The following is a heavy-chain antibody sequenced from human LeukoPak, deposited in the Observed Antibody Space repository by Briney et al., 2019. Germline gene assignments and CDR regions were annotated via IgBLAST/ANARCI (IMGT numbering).Heavy chain of an antibody. CDR3: ARGGYSYGGHRY. D-gene: IGHD5-18*01. J-gene: IGHJ4*02. Sequence: GGSLRLSCAASGFTFSSYSMNWVRQAPGKGLEWVSSISSSSSYIYYADSVKGRFTISRDNAKNSLYLQMNSLRAEDTAVYYCARGGYSYGGHRYWGQGTLVTVPS. CDR1: GFTFSSYS. CDR2: ISSSSSYI. V-gene: IGHV3-21*01.